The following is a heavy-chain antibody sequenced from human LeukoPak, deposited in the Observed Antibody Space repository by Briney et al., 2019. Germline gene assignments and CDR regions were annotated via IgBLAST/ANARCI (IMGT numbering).Heavy chain of an antibody. CDR3: AKGSRGNYDS. J-gene: IGHJ5*01. CDR2: IIDSGIST. CDR1: GFTFSNYA. V-gene: IGHV3-23*01. D-gene: IGHD1-26*01. Sequence: GGSLRLSCAASGFTFSNYAMTWVRQAPEKGLEWISSIIDSGISTYYGDSVKGRFTISRDNSKNTLYLQMNSLRAEDTAVYYCAKGSRGNYDSWGQGTLVTVSS.